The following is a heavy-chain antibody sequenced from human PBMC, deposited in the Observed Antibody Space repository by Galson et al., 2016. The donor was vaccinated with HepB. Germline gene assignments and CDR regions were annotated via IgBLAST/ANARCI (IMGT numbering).Heavy chain of an antibody. CDR1: GFTFSSYG. CDR2: IWYDGNNK. Sequence: SLRFSCAASGFTFSSYGMHWVRQAPGKGLEWVALIWYDGNNKYYAASVKGRFTISRDNSKNTLYLQMNSLSAADTAVYYCARERPDIAVAAFDYWGQGTLVTVSS. J-gene: IGHJ4*02. V-gene: IGHV3-33*01. D-gene: IGHD6-19*01. CDR3: ARERPDIAVAAFDY.